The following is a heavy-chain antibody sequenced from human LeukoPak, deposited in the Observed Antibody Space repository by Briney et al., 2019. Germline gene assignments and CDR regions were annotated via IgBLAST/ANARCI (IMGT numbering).Heavy chain of an antibody. CDR2: IKQDGSEK. Sequence: GGSLRLSCAASGFTFSSYWMSWVRQAPGKGLEWVANIKQDGSEKYYVDSVKGRFTISRDNAKNSLYLQMNSLRAEDTAVYYCAKEMAHSPHSSGTYWSDGGVGLDYWGQGTLVTVSS. J-gene: IGHJ4*02. CDR1: GFTFSSYW. CDR3: AKEMAHSPHSSGTYWSDGGVGLDY. D-gene: IGHD3-10*01. V-gene: IGHV3-7*01.